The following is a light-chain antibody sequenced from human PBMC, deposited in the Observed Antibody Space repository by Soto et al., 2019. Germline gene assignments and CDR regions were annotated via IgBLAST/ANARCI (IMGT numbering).Light chain of an antibody. CDR1: SSSIGSNS. V-gene: IGLV1-44*01. CDR2: TNN. CDR3: AAWDGSMNVYV. Sequence: QSVLTQPPSASGTPGQRVTISCSGSSSSIGSNSVNWYQQLPRTAPKVLIYTNNQRPSGVPDRFSGSKSGTSASLAISGLQSEDEAEYYCAAWDGSMNVYVFGTGTKLTVL. J-gene: IGLJ1*01.